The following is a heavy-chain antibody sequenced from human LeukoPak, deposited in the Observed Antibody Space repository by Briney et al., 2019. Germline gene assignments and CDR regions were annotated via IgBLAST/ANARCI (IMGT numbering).Heavy chain of an antibody. J-gene: IGHJ3*02. CDR3: ASFSPGDRDAFDI. V-gene: IGHV4-39*07. Sequence: SETLSLTCTVSGGSISSSSYYWGWIRQPPGKGLEWIGSIYHSGSTYYNPSLKSRVTISVDTSKNQFSLKLSSVTAADTAVYYCASFSPGDRDAFDIWGQGTMVTVSS. CDR2: IYHSGST. CDR1: GGSISSSSYY. D-gene: IGHD7-27*01.